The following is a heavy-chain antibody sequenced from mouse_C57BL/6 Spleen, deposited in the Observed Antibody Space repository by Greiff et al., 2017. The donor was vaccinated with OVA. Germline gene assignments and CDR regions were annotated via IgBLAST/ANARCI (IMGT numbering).Heavy chain of an antibody. Sequence: EVKLVESGGGLVKPGGSLKLSCAASGFTFSDYGMHWVRQAPEKGLEWVAYISSGSSTIYYADTVKGRFTISRDNAKNTLFLQRTSLRSEDTAMYCCARNYDGYVFAYWGQGTLVTVSA. D-gene: IGHD2-3*01. CDR3: ARNYDGYVFAY. V-gene: IGHV5-17*01. CDR2: ISSGSSTI. J-gene: IGHJ3*01. CDR1: GFTFSDYG.